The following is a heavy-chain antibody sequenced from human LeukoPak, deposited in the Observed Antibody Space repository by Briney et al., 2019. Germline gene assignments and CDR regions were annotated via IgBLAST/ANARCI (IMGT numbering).Heavy chain of an antibody. CDR1: EFTFSKYG. V-gene: IGHV3-21*01. CDR2: ISSRSSYI. D-gene: IGHD5-12*01. CDR3: ARETDSGYDSH. Sequence: GGSLRLSCAASEFTFSKYGMHWVRQAPGKGLEWVSSISSRSSYIYYADSVKGRFTISRDNAKNSLYLQMNSLRAEDTAVYYCARETDSGYDSHWGQGTLVTVSS. J-gene: IGHJ4*02.